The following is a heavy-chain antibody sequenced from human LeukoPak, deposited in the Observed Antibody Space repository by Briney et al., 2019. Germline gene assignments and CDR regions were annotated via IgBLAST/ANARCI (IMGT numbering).Heavy chain of an antibody. Sequence: SETLSLTCAVYGGSFRGYYWSWFRHPPGKGREWIGSIYYSGSTYYNPSLKSRVTISVDTPKNQFSLKLSSVTAADTAVYYCARSGLGDYAPFDPWGQGTLVTVSS. CDR3: ARSGLGDYAPFDP. CDR2: IYYSGST. V-gene: IGHV4-34*01. CDR1: GGSFRGYY. D-gene: IGHD3-16*01. J-gene: IGHJ5*02.